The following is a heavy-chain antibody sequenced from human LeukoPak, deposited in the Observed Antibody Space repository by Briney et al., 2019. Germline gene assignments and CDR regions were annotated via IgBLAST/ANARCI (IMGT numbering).Heavy chain of an antibody. Sequence: PSETLSLTCAVYGGSFSGYYWSWIRQPPGKGLEWIGYIYYSGSTNYNPSLKSRVTISVDTSKNQFSLKLSSVTAADTAVYYCARDRGSYYGWFDPWGQGTPVTVSS. V-gene: IGHV4-59*01. CDR2: IYYSGST. CDR1: GGSFSGYY. CDR3: ARDRGSYYGWFDP. J-gene: IGHJ5*02. D-gene: IGHD1-26*01.